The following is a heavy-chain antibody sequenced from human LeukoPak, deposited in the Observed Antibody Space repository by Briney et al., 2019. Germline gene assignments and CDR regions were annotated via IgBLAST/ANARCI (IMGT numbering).Heavy chain of an antibody. CDR3: ARWASLTYGGNSRGYYYYYGMDV. CDR1: GYSFTSYW. Sequence: GESLKISCKGSGYSFTSYWIGWVRQMPGKGLEWMGIIYPGDSDTRYSPSFQGQVTISADKPISTAYLQWSSLKASDTAMYYCARWASLTYGGNSRGYYYYYGMDVWGQGTTVTVSS. CDR2: IYPGDSDT. D-gene: IGHD4-23*01. V-gene: IGHV5-51*01. J-gene: IGHJ6*02.